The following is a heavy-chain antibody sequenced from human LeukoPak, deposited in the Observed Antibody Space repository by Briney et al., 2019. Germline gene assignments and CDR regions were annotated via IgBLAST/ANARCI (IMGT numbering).Heavy chain of an antibody. V-gene: IGHV4-39*01. CDR1: GGSISSSSYY. CDR3: ARGKGRTAMVPFDY. Sequence: SETLSLTCTVSGGSISSSSYYWGWLRQPPGTGLEWIGSIYYSGSTYYNPSLKSRVTISVDTSKNQFSLKLSSVTAADTAVYYCARGKGRTAMVPFDYWGQGTLVTVSS. CDR2: IYYSGST. J-gene: IGHJ4*02. D-gene: IGHD5-18*01.